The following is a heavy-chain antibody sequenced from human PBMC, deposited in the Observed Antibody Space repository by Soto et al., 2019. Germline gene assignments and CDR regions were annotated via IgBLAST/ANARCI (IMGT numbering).Heavy chain of an antibody. J-gene: IGHJ4*02. CDR3: AREQQAVELNYCDY. Sequence: QVQLVQSGAEVQKPRASVKISCKASGYTFTSHAMHWVRQAPGQRREWMGWIHPGNWQTEYSQKFQGRVTIIRDTSASTAYMELSTLTSEGTAVYFCAREQQAVELNYCDYCGQGTLVTVSA. CDR1: GYTFTSHA. D-gene: IGHD6-13*01. CDR2: IHPGNWQT. V-gene: IGHV1-3*01.